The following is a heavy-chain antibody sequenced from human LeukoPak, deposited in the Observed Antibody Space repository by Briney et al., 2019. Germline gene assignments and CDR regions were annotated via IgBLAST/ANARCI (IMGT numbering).Heavy chain of an antibody. CDR1: GFTFSNAW. CDR3: TTSVLRYFDWLFDY. V-gene: IGHV3-15*01. J-gene: IGHJ4*02. CDR2: IKSKTDGGTT. D-gene: IGHD3-9*01. Sequence: GGSLRLSCGASGFTFSNAWMSWVRQAPGKGLEWVGRIKSKTDGGTTDYAVPVKGRFTISRDDSKNTLYLQMNSLKTEDTAVYYCTTSVLRYFDWLFDYWGQGTLVTVSS.